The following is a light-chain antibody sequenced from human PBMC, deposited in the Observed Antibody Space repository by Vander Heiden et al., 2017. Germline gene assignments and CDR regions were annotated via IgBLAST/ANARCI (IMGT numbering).Light chain of an antibody. CDR2: AAS. J-gene: IGKJ1*01. CDR1: QSISSY. V-gene: IGKV1-39*01. Sequence: DIQLTHSPSSLSASVGDRVTITCRASQSISSYLTWYQQKPGKAPKLLIYAASSLQSGVPSRFSGSGSGTDFTLTISSLQPEDFATYYCQQSYSTPRTFGQGTKVEIK. CDR3: QQSYSTPRT.